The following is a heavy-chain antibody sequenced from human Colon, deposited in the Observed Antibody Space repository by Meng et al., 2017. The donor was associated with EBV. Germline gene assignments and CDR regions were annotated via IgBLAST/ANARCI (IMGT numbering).Heavy chain of an antibody. CDR1: CGSINSGDYY. J-gene: IGHJ4*02. V-gene: IGHV4-30-4*01. CDR2: IYYTGST. CDR3: ARNYYFDY. Sequence: IRLQGSGPGLVNTSQPISFPFTVSCGSINSGDYYWSWIRQPPGKGLEWIGYIYYTGSTYYNPSLKSRVTISMDTSKNQFSLRLSSVTAADTAVYYCARNYYFDYWGQGTLVTVSS.